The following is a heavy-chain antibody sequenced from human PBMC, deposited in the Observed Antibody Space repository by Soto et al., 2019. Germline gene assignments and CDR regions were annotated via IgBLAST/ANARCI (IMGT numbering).Heavy chain of an antibody. J-gene: IGHJ4*02. CDR2: ISYDGSNK. CDR3: APLPPGRSSSLDY. V-gene: IGHV3-30-3*01. CDR1: GFTFSSYA. Sequence: QVQLVESGGGVVQPGRSLRLSCAASGFTFSSYAMHWVRQAPGKGLEWVAVISYDGSNKYYADSVKGRFTISRDNSKNTLYVQMNSLRAEDTAVYYCAPLPPGRSSSLDYWGQGTLVTVSS. D-gene: IGHD6-6*01.